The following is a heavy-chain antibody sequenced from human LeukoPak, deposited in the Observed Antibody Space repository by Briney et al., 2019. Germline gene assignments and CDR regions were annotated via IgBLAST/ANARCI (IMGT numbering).Heavy chain of an antibody. J-gene: IGHJ6*03. Sequence: SVKVSCKASGGTFSTYAISWVRQAPGQGLEWMGGITPILGTANYAQKFQGRVTINADQSTSTAYMEMSSLRSEDTAVYYCARSVAAAGHYYYYYYYMDVWGKGTTVTISS. CDR2: ITPILGTA. V-gene: IGHV1-69*01. CDR1: GGTFSTYA. D-gene: IGHD6-13*01. CDR3: ARSVAAAGHYYYYYYYMDV.